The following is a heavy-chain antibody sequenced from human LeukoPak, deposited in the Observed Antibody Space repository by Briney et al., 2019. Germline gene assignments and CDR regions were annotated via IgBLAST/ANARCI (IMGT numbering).Heavy chain of an antibody. V-gene: IGHV3-23*01. J-gene: IGHJ4*02. D-gene: IGHD2-21*01. CDR2: LSRGGGTT. CDR3: VKEKRIRHCGDGVCMERYYFDT. Sequence: TGGSLRLSCSGTGFNLNMFAIHWVRQAPGKGLKWVSGLSRGGGTTIYADSVKGRFTLSRDSSKKKVFLQMNSLKSEDTALYYCVKEKRIRHCGDGVCMERYYFDTWGQGKSVTVSS. CDR1: GFNLNMFA.